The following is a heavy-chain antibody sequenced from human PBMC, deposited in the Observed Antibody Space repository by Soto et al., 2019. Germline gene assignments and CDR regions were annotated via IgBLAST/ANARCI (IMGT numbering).Heavy chain of an antibody. CDR1: GYTFTSYG. Sequence: QVQLVQSGAEVKKPGASVKVSCKASGYTFTSYGLSWVRQAPGQGLEWMGWINANNGNTKYAQKRQGRVTMTTDTSKTTAYMELRSLRSDDTAVYYCARDLNLGLGDYWGQGTLVTVSS. CDR3: ARDLNLGLGDY. D-gene: IGHD7-27*01. V-gene: IGHV1-18*01. CDR2: INANNGNT. J-gene: IGHJ4*02.